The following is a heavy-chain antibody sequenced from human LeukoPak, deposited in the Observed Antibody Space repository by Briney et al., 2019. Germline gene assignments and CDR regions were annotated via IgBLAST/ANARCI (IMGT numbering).Heavy chain of an antibody. D-gene: IGHD1-1*01. J-gene: IGHJ4*02. CDR3: ARGPELERFDY. CDR2: IIPIFGTA. Sequence: SVKVSCKASGGTFSSYAISXXRQXPGQXXXXXGGIIPIFGTANYAQKFQGRVTXTTDESTSTAYMELSSLRSEDTAVYYCARGPELERFDYWGQGTLVTVSS. CDR1: GGTFSSYA. V-gene: IGHV1-69*05.